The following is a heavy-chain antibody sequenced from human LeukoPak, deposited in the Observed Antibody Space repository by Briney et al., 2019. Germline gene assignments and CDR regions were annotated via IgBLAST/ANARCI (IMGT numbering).Heavy chain of an antibody. Sequence: PGGSLRLSCAASGFTVSSNYMSWVRQAPGKGLEWVSVIYSGGSTYYADSVKGRFTISRDNSKNTLYLQMNSLRAEDTAVYYCAKGKPIAARPPPFFDYWGQGTLVTVSS. D-gene: IGHD6-6*01. J-gene: IGHJ4*02. V-gene: IGHV3-53*01. CDR1: GFTVSSNY. CDR2: IYSGGST. CDR3: AKGKPIAARPPPFFDY.